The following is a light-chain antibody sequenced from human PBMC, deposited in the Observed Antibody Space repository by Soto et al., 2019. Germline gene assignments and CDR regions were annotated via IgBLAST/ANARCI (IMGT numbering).Light chain of an antibody. CDR1: QSVSSN. Sequence: EIVMTQSPATLSVSPVERAALSCRASQSVSSNLAWYQQKPGQAPRLLIYGASTRATGIPARFSGSGSGTEFTLTISSLQSEDFAVYYCQQYNNWPPSTFGQGTRLEI. J-gene: IGKJ5*01. CDR3: QQYNNWPPST. CDR2: GAS. V-gene: IGKV3-15*01.